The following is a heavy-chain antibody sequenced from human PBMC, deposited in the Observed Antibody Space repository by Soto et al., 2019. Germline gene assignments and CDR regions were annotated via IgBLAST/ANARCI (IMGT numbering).Heavy chain of an antibody. Sequence: GASVKVSCKASGYTFSNYGISWARQAPGQGLEWMGWISYNGNTVYAHNLQGRVTMTSDTSTSTVHMELGSLTSEDTAVYYCARGVGIVVVTAPYDHWG. CDR1: GYTFSNYG. CDR2: ISYNGNT. J-gene: IGHJ4*01. CDR3: ARGVGIVVVTAPYDH. D-gene: IGHD2-21*02. V-gene: IGHV1-18*01.